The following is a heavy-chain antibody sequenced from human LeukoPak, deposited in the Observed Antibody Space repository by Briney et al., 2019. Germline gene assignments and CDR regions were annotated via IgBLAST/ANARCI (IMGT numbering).Heavy chain of an antibody. CDR3: VRDPPGGWEGFDY. CDR2: ISSNSKNI. Sequence: GGSLRLSFAASGFTFSSYEMNWVRQAPGKGLEWISYISSNSKNIYYADSVKGRYTISRDNAESSLYLQMNSLRAEDTAIYFCVRDPPGGWEGFDYWGQGALVTVSS. V-gene: IGHV3-48*03. D-gene: IGHD1-26*01. CDR1: GFTFSSYE. J-gene: IGHJ4*02.